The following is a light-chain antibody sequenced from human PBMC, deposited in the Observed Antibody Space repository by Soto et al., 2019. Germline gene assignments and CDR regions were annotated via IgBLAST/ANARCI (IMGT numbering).Light chain of an antibody. V-gene: IGLV2-8*01. CDR3: SSYAGSNNYV. CDR1: SSDVGGYNY. Sequence: QYALTQPPSASGSPGQSVTLSCTGTSSDVGGYNYVSWYQQHPGKAPKLIIYEVSKRPSGVPDRFSGSKSGNTASLTVSGLQAEDEADYSCSSYAGSNNYVFGTGTKLTVL. CDR2: EVS. J-gene: IGLJ1*01.